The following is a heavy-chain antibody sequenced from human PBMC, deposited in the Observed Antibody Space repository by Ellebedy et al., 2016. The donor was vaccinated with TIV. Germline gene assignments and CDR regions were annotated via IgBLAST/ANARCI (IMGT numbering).Heavy chain of an antibody. CDR3: AREDTSSWYVPVYQYYGMDA. Sequence: PGGSLRLSCAASGFTFSSYSMNWVRQAPGKGLEWDSYISSSSSIIYYADSVKGRFTISRDNAKNSLYLQMNSLRAEDTDVYYCAREDTSSWYVPVYQYYGMDAWGQGTTVTVSS. V-gene: IGHV3-48*01. D-gene: IGHD6-13*01. CDR2: ISSSSSII. CDR1: GFTFSSYS. J-gene: IGHJ6*02.